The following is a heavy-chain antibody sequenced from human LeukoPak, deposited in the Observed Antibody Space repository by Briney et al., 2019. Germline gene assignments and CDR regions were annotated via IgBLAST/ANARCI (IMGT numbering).Heavy chain of an antibody. Sequence: ASVKVSCKASGYTFTGYYMHWVRQATGQGLEWMGWMNPNSGNTGYAQKFQGRVTITRNTSISTAYMELSSLRSEDTAVYYCARVPKRSSYCSSTSCYTPGFDYWGQGTLVTVSS. CDR1: GYTFTGYY. D-gene: IGHD2-2*02. V-gene: IGHV1-8*03. CDR2: MNPNSGNT. CDR3: ARVPKRSSYCSSTSCYTPGFDY. J-gene: IGHJ4*02.